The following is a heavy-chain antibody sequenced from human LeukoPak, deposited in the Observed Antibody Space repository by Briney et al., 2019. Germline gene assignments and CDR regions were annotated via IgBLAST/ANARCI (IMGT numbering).Heavy chain of an antibody. Sequence: SETLSLTCAVYGGSFSGYYWSWIRQPPGKGLEWIGEINHSGSTNYNPSLKSRVTISVDTSKNQFSLKPSSVTAADTAVYYCARVAVARSGYFDYWGQGTLVTVSS. CDR3: ARVAVARSGYFDY. D-gene: IGHD2-15*01. CDR2: INHSGST. V-gene: IGHV4-34*01. J-gene: IGHJ4*02. CDR1: GGSFSGYY.